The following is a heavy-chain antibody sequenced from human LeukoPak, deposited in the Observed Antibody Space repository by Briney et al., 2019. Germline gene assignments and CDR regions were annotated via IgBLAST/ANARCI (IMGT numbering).Heavy chain of an antibody. CDR2: INPNSGGT. V-gene: IGHV1-2*02. Sequence: APVKVSCKASGYTFTGYYMHWVRQAPGQGLEWMGWINPNSGGTNYAQKFQGRVTMTRDTSISTAYMELSRLRSDDTAVYYCAGPYSGNTDGAFDIWGQGTMVTVSS. D-gene: IGHD1-26*01. CDR3: AGPYSGNTDGAFDI. CDR1: GYTFTGYY. J-gene: IGHJ3*02.